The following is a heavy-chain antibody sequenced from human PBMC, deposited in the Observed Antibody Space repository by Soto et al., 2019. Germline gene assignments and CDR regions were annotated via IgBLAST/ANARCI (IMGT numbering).Heavy chain of an antibody. CDR3: ARGVGSGSYYNQYNWFDP. V-gene: IGHV4-59*01. CDR1: GGSISSYY. Sequence: SETLSLTCTVSGGSISSYYWSWIRQPPGKGLEWIGYIYYTGTTNYNPSLKSRVTISVDTSKNQFSLKLSSVTTADTAVYYCARGVGSGSYYNQYNWFDPWGQGTLVTVSS. CDR2: IYYTGTT. D-gene: IGHD3-10*01. J-gene: IGHJ5*02.